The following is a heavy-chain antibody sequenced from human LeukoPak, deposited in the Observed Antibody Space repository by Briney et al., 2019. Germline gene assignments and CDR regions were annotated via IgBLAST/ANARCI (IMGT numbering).Heavy chain of an antibody. CDR3: TTDGADYVWGSYLGDAFDI. Sequence: GGSLRLSCAASGFTFSNAWMSWVRQAPGKGLEWVGRIKSKTDGGTKDYAAPVKGRFTISRDDSKNTLYLQMNSLKTEDTAVYYCTTDGADYVWGSYLGDAFDIWGQGTMVTVSS. D-gene: IGHD3-16*02. CDR2: IKSKTDGGTK. V-gene: IGHV3-15*01. J-gene: IGHJ3*02. CDR1: GFTFSNAW.